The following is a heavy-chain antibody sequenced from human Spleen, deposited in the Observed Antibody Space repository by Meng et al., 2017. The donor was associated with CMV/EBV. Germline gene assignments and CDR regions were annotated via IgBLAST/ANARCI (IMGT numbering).Heavy chain of an antibody. CDR3: ARGNSGREWFDP. CDR1: GGSFSGYY. V-gene: IGHV4-34*01. CDR2: INHSGST. D-gene: IGHD6-19*01. J-gene: IGHJ5*02. Sequence: QVQLPQWGAGLLNPSETLSLTCAVYGGSFSGYYWSWIRQPPGKGLEWIGEINHSGSTNYNPSLKSRVTMSVDTSKNQFSLKLSSVTAADTAVYYCARGNSGREWFDPWGQGTLVTVSS.